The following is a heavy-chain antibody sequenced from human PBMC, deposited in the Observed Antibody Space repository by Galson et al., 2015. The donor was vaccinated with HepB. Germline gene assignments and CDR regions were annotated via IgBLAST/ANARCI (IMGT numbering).Heavy chain of an antibody. Sequence: SLRLSCAASGFTFVNFGMTWVRQAPGKGLEWVSSVGIYNSIPHYADSVKGRFTISRDNSKNTLYLQMNSLRAEDTAVYYCAKDASNYYIHYWAQGTLVTISS. CDR3: AKDASNYYIHY. CDR2: VGIYNSIP. D-gene: IGHD4-11*01. V-gene: IGHV3-23*01. CDR1: GFTFVNFG. J-gene: IGHJ4*02.